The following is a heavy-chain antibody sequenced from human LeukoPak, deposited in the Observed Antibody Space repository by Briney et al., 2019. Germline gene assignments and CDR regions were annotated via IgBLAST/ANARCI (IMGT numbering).Heavy chain of an antibody. D-gene: IGHD3-22*01. CDR2: INHSGST. J-gene: IGHJ4*02. CDR3: ARKEGRYDDSSDYPFYY. Sequence: ASETLCLTCAVYGGSFSSYYWSGIRQPPGKGLEWIGQINHSGSTNYNPSLKSRVTISVDTSMNQFSLKLSSVTAADTAVYYCARKEGRYDDSSDYPFYYWGQGTLVTVSS. V-gene: IGHV4-34*01. CDR1: GGSFSSYY.